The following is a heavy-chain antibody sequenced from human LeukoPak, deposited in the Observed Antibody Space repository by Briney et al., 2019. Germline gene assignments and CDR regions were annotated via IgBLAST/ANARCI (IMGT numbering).Heavy chain of an antibody. V-gene: IGHV3-7*04. Sequence: PGGPLRLSCAASGFTFSAYWMTWVRQAPGRGLEWVANIGDDGSEEYYGDSVRGRFTISRDNAKNSVDLQMHSLRVEDTAVYYCARVLGLKGFDSWGQGTLVTVSS. CDR2: IGDDGSEE. CDR3: ARVLGLKGFDS. D-gene: IGHD7-27*01. J-gene: IGHJ5*01. CDR1: GFTFSAYW.